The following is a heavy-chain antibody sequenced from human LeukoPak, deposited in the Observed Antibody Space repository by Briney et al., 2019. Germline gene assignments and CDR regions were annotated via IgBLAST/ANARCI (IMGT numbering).Heavy chain of an antibody. CDR2: INTYTGNT. CDR1: GYSFSSYG. V-gene: IGHV1-18*01. Sequence: GASVKVSCKASGYSFSSYGISWVRQAPGQGLEWMGWINTYTGNTNYAQKFQGRVTMTTDTSTNTVYLELRSLRSDDTAVYYCGRDHQYDFDYWGQGTLVTVSS. J-gene: IGHJ4*02. CDR3: GRDHQYDFDY. D-gene: IGHD2-2*01.